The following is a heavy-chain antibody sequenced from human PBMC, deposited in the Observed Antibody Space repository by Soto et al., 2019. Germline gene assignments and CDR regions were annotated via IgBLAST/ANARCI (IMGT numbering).Heavy chain of an antibody. CDR3: ARPRSGSYYYGMDL. Sequence: QVQLVQSGAEVKKPGASVKVSCKASGYTFTSYDINWVRQATGQGLEWMGWMNPNSGNTGYAQKFQGRVTMTRNTSLITAYMELSSLRSEDTAMYYCARPRSGSYYYGMDLWGQGTALTVSS. J-gene: IGHJ6*02. V-gene: IGHV1-8*01. CDR1: GYTFTSYD. CDR2: MNPNSGNT. D-gene: IGHD3-3*01.